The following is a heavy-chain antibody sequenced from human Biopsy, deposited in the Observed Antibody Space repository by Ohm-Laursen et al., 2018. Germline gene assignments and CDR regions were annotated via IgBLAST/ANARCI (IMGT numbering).Heavy chain of an antibody. CDR2: ITWNSGSI. CDR3: AKDLGQVTAAIGY. Sequence: SLRLSCAASGFTFGDYTMHWVRQAPGKGLEWVSGITWNSGSIGYADSVKGRFSIFRDNAKHSLYLQMNSLRAEDTALYYCAKDLGQVTAAIGYWGQGTLVTVSS. D-gene: IGHD2-21*02. V-gene: IGHV3-9*01. CDR1: GFTFGDYT. J-gene: IGHJ4*02.